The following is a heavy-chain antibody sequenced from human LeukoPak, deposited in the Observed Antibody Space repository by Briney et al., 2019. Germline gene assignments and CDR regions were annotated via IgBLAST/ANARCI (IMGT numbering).Heavy chain of an antibody. CDR2: ISYDGSNK. D-gene: IGHD3-10*01. CDR1: GFTFSSYA. Sequence: PGGSLRLSCAASGFTFSSYAMHWVRQAPGKGLEWVALISYDGSNKYYADSVKGRFTISRDNSKNTLYLQMNSLRAEDTAVYYCARDPGGFGDSPRDWGQGTLVTVSS. V-gene: IGHV3-30*01. J-gene: IGHJ4*02. CDR3: ARDPGGFGDSPRD.